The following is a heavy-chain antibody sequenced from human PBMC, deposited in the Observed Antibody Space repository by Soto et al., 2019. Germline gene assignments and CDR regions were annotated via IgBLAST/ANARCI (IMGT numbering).Heavy chain of an antibody. D-gene: IGHD3-10*01. Sequence: SGPTLVNPTETLTLTCGFSGSSLSTRGVAVGWLRQPPGKALEWLTLIYWDDDKRFSPSLKSRLTITRDTSKNQVVLIMTDMDPVDTATYFCARSLGQSPPDYWGQGTLVTVSS. CDR2: IYWDDDK. CDR3: ARSLGQSPPDY. V-gene: IGHV2-5*02. J-gene: IGHJ4*02. CDR1: GSSLSTRGVA.